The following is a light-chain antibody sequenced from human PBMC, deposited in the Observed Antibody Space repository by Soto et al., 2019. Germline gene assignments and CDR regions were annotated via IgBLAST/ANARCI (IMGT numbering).Light chain of an antibody. V-gene: IGLV2-14*01. CDR1: TSDVGGYNY. CDR2: EVS. CDR3: CSYAGSNTLV. J-gene: IGLJ2*01. Sequence: QSVLTQPASVSGSPGQSITISCTGTTSDVGGYNYVSWYQQHPGKAPKLMIYEVSNRPSEISNRFSGSKSGNTASLTISGLQAEDDAFYYCCSYAGSNTLVFGGGTKLTVL.